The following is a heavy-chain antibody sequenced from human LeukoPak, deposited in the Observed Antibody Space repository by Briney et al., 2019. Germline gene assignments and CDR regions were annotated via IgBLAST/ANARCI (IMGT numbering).Heavy chain of an antibody. CDR2: IYSGGST. CDR1: GFTVSSNY. V-gene: IGHV3-53*01. CDR3: ARVVTDTAMETYYYYYMDV. Sequence: PWGSLTLSCAASGFTVSSNYMIWVRQAPGKGLEWVSVIYSGGSTYYADSVKGRFTISRDNSKNTLYLQMNSLRAEDTAVYYCARVVTDTAMETYYYYYMDVWGKGTTDTISS. D-gene: IGHD5-18*01. J-gene: IGHJ6*03.